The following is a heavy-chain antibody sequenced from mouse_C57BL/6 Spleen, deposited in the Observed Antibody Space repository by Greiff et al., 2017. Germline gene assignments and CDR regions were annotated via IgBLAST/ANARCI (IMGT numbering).Heavy chain of an antibody. CDR3: SSDYYGSAFDY. D-gene: IGHD1-1*01. CDR1: GFTFSSYA. J-gene: IGHJ2*01. V-gene: IGHV5-4*03. CDR2: ISDGGSYT. Sequence: DVKLVESGGGLVKPGGSLKLSCAASGFTFSSYAMSWVRQTPEKRLEWVATISDGGSYTYYPDNVKGRFTISTDNAKNNLYLQMIHLKSEDTAMYYCSSDYYGSAFDYWGQGTTLTVSS.